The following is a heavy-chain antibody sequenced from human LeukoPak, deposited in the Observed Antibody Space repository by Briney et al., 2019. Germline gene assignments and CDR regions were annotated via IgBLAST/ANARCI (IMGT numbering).Heavy chain of an antibody. D-gene: IGHD3-22*01. CDR2: IHTSGST. CDR1: GGSISSGSYY. V-gene: IGHV4-61*02. J-gene: IGHJ3*02. Sequence: SETLSLTCTVSGGSISSGSYYWSWIRQPAGKGLEWIGRIHTSGSTNYSPSLKTRVTISIDTFKSQFSLKLSSVTAAETAVYYCARDFTYDYDTSGNDAFDIWGQGTMVTVSS. CDR3: ARDFTYDYDTSGNDAFDI.